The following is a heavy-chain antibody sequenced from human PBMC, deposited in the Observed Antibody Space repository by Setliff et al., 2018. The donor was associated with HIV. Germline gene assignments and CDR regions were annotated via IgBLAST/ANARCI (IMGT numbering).Heavy chain of an antibody. CDR1: GFTVSRYY. D-gene: IGHD2-2*01. V-gene: IGHV3-53*04. Sequence: GGSLRLSCAASGFTVSRYYMSWVRQAPGKGLEWVSIIYSGGTTYYADSVKGRFIISRHNSNNTLYLQMNSLRAEDSAMYYCAKEDQRVTSVDYWGQGTPVTVSS. CDR2: IYSGGTT. J-gene: IGHJ4*02. CDR3: AKEDQRVTSVDY.